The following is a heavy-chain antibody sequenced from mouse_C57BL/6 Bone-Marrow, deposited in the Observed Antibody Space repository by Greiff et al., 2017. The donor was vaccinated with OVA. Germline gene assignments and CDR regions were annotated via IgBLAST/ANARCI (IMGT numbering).Heavy chain of an antibody. J-gene: IGHJ3*01. Sequence: DVMLVESGEGLVKPGGSLKLSCAASGFTFSSYAMSWVRQTPEKRLEWVAYISSGGDYIYYADTVKGRFTISRDNARNTLYLQMSSLKSEDTAMYYCTREGYDYDFAWFAYWGQGTLVTVSA. CDR1: GFTFSSYA. V-gene: IGHV5-9-1*02. CDR3: TREGYDYDFAWFAY. CDR2: ISSGGDYI. D-gene: IGHD2-4*01.